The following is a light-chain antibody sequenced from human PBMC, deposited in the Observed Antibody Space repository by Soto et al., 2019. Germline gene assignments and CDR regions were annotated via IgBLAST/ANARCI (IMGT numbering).Light chain of an antibody. V-gene: IGLV1-40*01. CDR1: SSNIGAGYD. CDR2: ANS. CDR3: QSYDSSRSAWV. J-gene: IGLJ3*02. Sequence: QSVLTQPPSESGAPGQRVTISCTGSSSNIGAGYDVHWYQQFPGTVPKLLIYANSNRPSGVPDRISGSKSGTSASLAITGLQAEDEADYYCQSYDSSRSAWVFGGGTKVTVL.